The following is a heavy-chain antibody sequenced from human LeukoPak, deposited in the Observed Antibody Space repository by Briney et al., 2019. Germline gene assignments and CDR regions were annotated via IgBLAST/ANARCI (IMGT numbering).Heavy chain of an antibody. Sequence: SETLSLTCTVYGGSFSGYYWNWIRQPPGKGLERIGEINHSGSTNYNPSLKSRVTISVDTSKNQFSLKLSSVTAADTAIYYCARNGQYYSNNWYGNNWFDPWGQGTLVTVSS. CDR1: GGSFSGYY. J-gene: IGHJ5*02. CDR3: ARNGQYYSNNWYGNNWFDP. D-gene: IGHD6-13*01. V-gene: IGHV4-34*01. CDR2: INHSGST.